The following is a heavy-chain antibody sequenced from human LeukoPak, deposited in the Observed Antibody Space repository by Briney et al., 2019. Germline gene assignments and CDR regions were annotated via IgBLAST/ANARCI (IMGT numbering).Heavy chain of an antibody. CDR3: ARGAASRQELCDY. Sequence: GGSLRLSCAASGFTFSSYAMSWVRQAPGKGLEWVSTISVSGGSTYYVDSVEGRLTISRDNSKNTLFLQMNSLRAEDTAVYYCARGAASRQELCDYWGQGTLVTVSS. J-gene: IGHJ4*02. V-gene: IGHV3-23*01. CDR1: GFTFSSYA. D-gene: IGHD2-21*01. CDR2: ISVSGGST.